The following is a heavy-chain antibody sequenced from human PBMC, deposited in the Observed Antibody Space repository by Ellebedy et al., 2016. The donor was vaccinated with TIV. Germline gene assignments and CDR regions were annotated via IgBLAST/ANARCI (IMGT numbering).Heavy chain of an antibody. D-gene: IGHD4-17*01. J-gene: IGHJ4*02. CDR3: ATETTAQYFDY. CDR1: GYSFTSYW. Sequence: KVSCXGSGYSFTSYWIGWVRQMPGKGLEWMGIIYPGDSDTRYSPSFQGQVTISADKSISTAYLQWSSLKASDTAMYYCATETTAQYFDYWGQGTLVTVSS. CDR2: IYPGDSDT. V-gene: IGHV5-51*01.